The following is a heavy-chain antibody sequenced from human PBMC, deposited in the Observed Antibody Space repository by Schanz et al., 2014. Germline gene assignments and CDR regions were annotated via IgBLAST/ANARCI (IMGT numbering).Heavy chain of an antibody. CDR1: GFPFSDYF. CDR3: ARGRVLES. D-gene: IGHD1-1*01. Sequence: QVQLVDSGGGLVKPGGSLRLSCTASGFPFSDYFMAWIRQPPGRGLEWVSAISASGGTTYYADSVKGRFTISRDNAKNALCLQMNSLRPEDTAVYYCARGRVLESWGQGTLVTVSS. CDR2: ISASGGTT. J-gene: IGHJ5*02. V-gene: IGHV3-11*01.